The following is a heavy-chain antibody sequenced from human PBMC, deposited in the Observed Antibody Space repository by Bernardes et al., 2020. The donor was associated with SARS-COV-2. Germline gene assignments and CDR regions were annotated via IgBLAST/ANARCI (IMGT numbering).Heavy chain of an antibody. CDR2: INHSGTT. CDR3: ARGERLKTDFGLDV. Sequence: SETLPLTCAVYGGSFNDYWWTWIRQSPGMGLQWIGEINHSGTTKSHPSLKGRVAMSIDTSKNQFSLRLRSVTAADTAVYYCARGERLKTDFGLDVWGRGTTVIVSS. J-gene: IGHJ6*02. D-gene: IGHD3-16*01. CDR1: GGSFNDYW. V-gene: IGHV4-34*01.